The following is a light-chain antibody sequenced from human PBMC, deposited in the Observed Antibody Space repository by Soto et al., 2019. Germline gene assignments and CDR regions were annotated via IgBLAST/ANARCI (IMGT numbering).Light chain of an antibody. Sequence: SALTQPPSASGSPGQSVTISCTGTSSDIGDYNYVSWYQQHPGKAPKLMIYEVSKRPSGVPDRFSGSKSGNTASLTVSGLQAEDEADYYCSSYAGSNSPFVFGSGTKGNVL. V-gene: IGLV2-8*01. CDR1: SSDIGDYNY. CDR2: EVS. CDR3: SSYAGSNSPFV. J-gene: IGLJ1*01.